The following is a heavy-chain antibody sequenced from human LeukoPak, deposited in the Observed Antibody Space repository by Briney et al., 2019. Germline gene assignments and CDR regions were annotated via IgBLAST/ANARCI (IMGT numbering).Heavy chain of an antibody. V-gene: IGHV3-23*01. Sequence: GGPLRLSCAASGFTFSSYAMSWVRQAPGKGLEWVSAISGSGGSTYYADSVKGRFTISRDNSKNTLYLQMNSLRAEDTAVYYCAKDAGKILRYFDSTVWGQGTLVTVSS. D-gene: IGHD3-9*01. J-gene: IGHJ4*02. CDR3: AKDAGKILRYFDSTV. CDR1: GFTFSSYA. CDR2: ISGSGGST.